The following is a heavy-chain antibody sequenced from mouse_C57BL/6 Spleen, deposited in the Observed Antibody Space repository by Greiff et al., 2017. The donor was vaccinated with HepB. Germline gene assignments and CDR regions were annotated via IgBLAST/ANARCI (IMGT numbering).Heavy chain of an antibody. CDR3: ARDGNDYDYFDY. D-gene: IGHD2-4*01. V-gene: IGHV1-52*01. CDR2: IDPSDSET. CDR1: GYTFTSYW. J-gene: IGHJ2*01. Sequence: VKLQQPGAELVRPGSSVKLSCKASGYTFTSYWMHWVKQRPIQGLEWIGNIDPSDSETHYNQKFKDKATLTVDKSSSTAYMQLSSLTSEDSAVYYCARDGNDYDYFDYWGQGTTLTVSS.